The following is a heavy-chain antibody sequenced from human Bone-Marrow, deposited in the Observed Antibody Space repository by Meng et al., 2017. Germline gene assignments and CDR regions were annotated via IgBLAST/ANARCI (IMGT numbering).Heavy chain of an antibody. CDR2: IIPIFGTA. J-gene: IGHJ4*02. D-gene: IGHD1-26*01. Sequence: QVALVRYGGEGKNPGPSVKVSCTASGGTFSSYAISWVRQAPGQGLEWMGGIIPIFGTANYAQKFQGRVTITADESTSTAYMELSSLRSEDTAVYYCARGRYSGSYDYWGQGTLVTVSS. CDR3: ARGRYSGSYDY. CDR1: GGTFSSYA. V-gene: IGHV1-69*01.